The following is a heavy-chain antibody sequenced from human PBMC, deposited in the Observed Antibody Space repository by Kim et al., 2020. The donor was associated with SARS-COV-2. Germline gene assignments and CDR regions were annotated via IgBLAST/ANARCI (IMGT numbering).Heavy chain of an antibody. CDR1: GFTFGDFA. V-gene: IGHV3-9*01. D-gene: IGHD6-6*01. CDR2: LCWDSGVI. J-gene: IGHJ3*02. CDR3: AKDLASSSFRAFLI. Sequence: GGSLRLSCAASGFTFGDFAMHWVRQVPGKGLEWVSVLCWDSGVIGYADFVEGLFTISRHNAETSLYLQMNSLGAEDTAFYYGAKDLASSSFRAFLIWC.